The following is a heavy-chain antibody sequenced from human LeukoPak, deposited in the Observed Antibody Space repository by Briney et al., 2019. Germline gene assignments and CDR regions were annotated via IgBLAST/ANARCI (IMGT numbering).Heavy chain of an antibody. J-gene: IGHJ4*02. CDR2: ISPNSGGT. D-gene: IGHD2-2*03. V-gene: IGHV1-2*02. Sequence: ASVKVSCKASGYTFTDYYMHWVRQAPGQGLEWMGWISPNSGGTNYAQKFQGRVTMTRDTSISTAYMDLSRLRSDDTAVYFCARDVGYCSSTSCYAYLKTLNYFDYWGQGTLVTVSS. CDR3: ARDVGYCSSTSCYAYLKTLNYFDY. CDR1: GYTFTDYY.